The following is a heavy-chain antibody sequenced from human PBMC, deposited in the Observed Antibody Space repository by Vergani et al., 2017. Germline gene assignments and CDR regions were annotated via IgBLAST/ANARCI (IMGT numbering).Heavy chain of an antibody. CDR3: ARLYYYDSTGSLVFDY. D-gene: IGHD3-22*01. CDR2: ISYTGST. Sequence: QVQLQESGPGLVKPSQTLSLTCTVSGGSINSGGYYWNWIRQHPGKGLEWIGYISYTGSTYYNPSLKSRRTISMDTSKNQFSLKVSSVTAADTAVYYCARLYYYDSTGSLVFDYWGPGTLVTVSS. V-gene: IGHV4-31*03. CDR1: GGSINSGGYY. J-gene: IGHJ4*02.